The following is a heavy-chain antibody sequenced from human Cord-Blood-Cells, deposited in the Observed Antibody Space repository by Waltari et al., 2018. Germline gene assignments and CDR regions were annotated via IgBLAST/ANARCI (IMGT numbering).Heavy chain of an antibody. CDR1: GFTFDDYV. CDR2: INWNGGST. Sequence: EVQLVESGGGVVRPGGSLRLSCAASGFTFDDYVMSWVRQAPGKGREWVSGINWNGGSTCDADSVKGRFTISRDNAKNSLYLQMNSLRAEDTALYHCAREGGQLDWYFDLWGRGTLVTVSS. CDR3: AREGGQLDWYFDL. J-gene: IGHJ2*01. V-gene: IGHV3-20*01. D-gene: IGHD1-1*01.